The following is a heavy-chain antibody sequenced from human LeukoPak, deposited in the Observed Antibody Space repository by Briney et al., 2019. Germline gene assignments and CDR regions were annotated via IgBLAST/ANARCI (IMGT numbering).Heavy chain of an antibody. CDR1: GGSFSGYY. D-gene: IGHD3-9*01. Sequence: PSETLSLTCAVYGGSFSGYYWSWIRQPPGKGLEWIGEINHSGSTNYNPSLKSRVTISVDTSKNQFSLKLSSVTAADTAVYYCARTVRYFDWSRARYNWFDPGAREPWSPSPQ. CDR3: ARTVRYFDWSRARYNWFDP. V-gene: IGHV4-34*01. CDR2: INHSGST. J-gene: IGHJ5*02.